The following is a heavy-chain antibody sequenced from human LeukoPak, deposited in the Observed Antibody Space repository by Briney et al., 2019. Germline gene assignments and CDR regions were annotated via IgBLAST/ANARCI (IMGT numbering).Heavy chain of an antibody. CDR3: ARHDL. Sequence: PSETLSLTCTVSGGSISSSGYYWGWIRQPPGKGLEWIVSFYYSGYTYYNPSLKSRVTTSVDTSKNHFSLRVNSVTAADTAVYYCARHDLWGQGTLVTVSS. V-gene: IGHV4-39*01. J-gene: IGHJ4*02. CDR2: FYYSGYT. CDR1: GGSISSSGYY.